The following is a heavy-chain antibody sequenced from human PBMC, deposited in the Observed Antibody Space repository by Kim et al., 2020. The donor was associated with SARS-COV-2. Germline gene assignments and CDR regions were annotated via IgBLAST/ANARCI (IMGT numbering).Heavy chain of an antibody. V-gene: IGHV4-4*07. CDR1: GGSISSYY. J-gene: IGHJ5*02. Sequence: SETLSLTCTVSGGSISSYYWSWIRQPAGKGLEWIGRIYTSWSTNYNPSLKSRGTMSVDTSKNQFSLKLSSVTAADTAGYYCARDVMITFGGVIVTYWFDPWGQGTLGTVSS. D-gene: IGHD3-16*02. CDR3: ARDVMITFGGVIVTYWFDP. CDR2: IYTSWST.